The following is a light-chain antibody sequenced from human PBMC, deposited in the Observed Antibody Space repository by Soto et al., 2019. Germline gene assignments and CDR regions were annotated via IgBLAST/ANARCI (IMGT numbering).Light chain of an antibody. CDR1: QSVSSS. Sequence: EIGMTQSPATLSVSPGERATLSCRASQSVSSSLAWYQQKPGQAPRLLIYGASTRATGIPARFSGSGSGTEFSLTISSLQSEDFAVYFCQQYNYWPPFTFGQGTKLEIK. V-gene: IGKV3-15*01. J-gene: IGKJ2*01. CDR2: GAS. CDR3: QQYNYWPPFT.